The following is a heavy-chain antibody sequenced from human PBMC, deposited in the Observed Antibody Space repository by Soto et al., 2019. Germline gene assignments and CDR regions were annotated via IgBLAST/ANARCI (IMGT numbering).Heavy chain of an antibody. CDR2: ISYDGSNK. CDR1: GFTFSSYA. CDR3: ARDTHYIAARRHYYYGMDV. V-gene: IGHV3-30-3*01. Sequence: HPGGSLRLSCAASGFTFSSYAMHWVCQAPGKGLEWVAVISYDGSNKYYADSVKGRFTISRDNSKNTLYLQMNSLRAEDTAVYYCARDTHYIAARRHYYYGMDVWGQGTTVTVSS. D-gene: IGHD6-6*01. J-gene: IGHJ6*02.